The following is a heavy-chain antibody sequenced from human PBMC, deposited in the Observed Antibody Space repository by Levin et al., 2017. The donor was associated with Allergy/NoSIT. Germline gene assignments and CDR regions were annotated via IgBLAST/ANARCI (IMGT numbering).Heavy chain of an antibody. CDR3: ARHLKSAWLPRGNWFDP. V-gene: IGHV4-39*01. Sequence: SETLSLTCTVSGGSISSSSYYWGWIRQPPGKGLEWIGSIYYSGSTYYNPSLKSRVTISVDTSKNQFSLKLSSVTAADTAVYYCARHLKSAWLPRGNWFDPWGQGTLVTVSS. CDR1: GGSISSSSYY. CDR2: IYYSGST. J-gene: IGHJ5*02. D-gene: IGHD6-19*01.